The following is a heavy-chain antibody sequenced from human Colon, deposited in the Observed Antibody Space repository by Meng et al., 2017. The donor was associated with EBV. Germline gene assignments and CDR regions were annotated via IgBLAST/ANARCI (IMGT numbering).Heavy chain of an antibody. V-gene: IGHV4-4*03. CDR1: GGTTSIINC. J-gene: IGHJ5*02. CDR3: ARGRQAPGIKGWWFDP. D-gene: IGHD1-14*01. CDR2: IFSTGST. Sequence: LRSPGPGLFMHPVTLALSGACSGGTTSIINCWSWVRQPPGKGLEWIGYIFSTGSTYYNPSLKSRVIISVDMSKTQFSLKLSSVTAADTAVYYCARGRQAPGIKGWWFDPWGQGTLVTVSS.